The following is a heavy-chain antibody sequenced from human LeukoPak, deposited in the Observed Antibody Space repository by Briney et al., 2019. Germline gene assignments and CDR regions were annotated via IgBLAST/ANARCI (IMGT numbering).Heavy chain of an antibody. CDR3: ARDMKISSSWYVYFDY. J-gene: IGHJ4*02. D-gene: IGHD6-13*01. CDR1: GFTFTMFS. Sequence: PGGSLRLSCAASGFTFTMFSMNWLRQAPGKGLEWIAFIRGRSDTTYYADSVQGRFTISRDNAKNSLYLQMNSLRAEDTAVYYCARDMKISSSWYVYFDYWGQGTLVTVSS. V-gene: IGHV3-48*04. CDR2: IRGRSDTT.